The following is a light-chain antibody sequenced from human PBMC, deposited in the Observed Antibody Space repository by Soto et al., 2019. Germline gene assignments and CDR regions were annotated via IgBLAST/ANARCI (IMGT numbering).Light chain of an antibody. CDR1: QSISGW. CDR3: QEYSSYSRT. J-gene: IGKJ1*01. V-gene: IGKV1-5*03. Sequence: DIQMTQSPSTLSASVGDRVTITCRASQSISGWLAWYQQKPGKAPNLLIYKASSLESGVPSRFSGSGSGTEFPLTISSLQPDDFATYYCQEYSSYSRTFGQGTKVELK. CDR2: KAS.